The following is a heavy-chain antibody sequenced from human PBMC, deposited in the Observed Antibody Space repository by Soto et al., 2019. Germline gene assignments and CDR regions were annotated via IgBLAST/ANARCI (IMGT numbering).Heavy chain of an antibody. Sequence: SVPVSCKAAGGTFRSYAISWLRQAHGQGLEWMGGIIPIFGTANYAQKFQGRVTITADESTSTAYMELSSLRSEDTAVYYCARGTFRGGYYYYFDYWGQGTLVTVSS. V-gene: IGHV1-69*13. CDR3: ARGTFRGGYYYYFDY. CDR2: IIPIFGTA. J-gene: IGHJ4*02. CDR1: GGTFRSYA. D-gene: IGHD3-22*01.